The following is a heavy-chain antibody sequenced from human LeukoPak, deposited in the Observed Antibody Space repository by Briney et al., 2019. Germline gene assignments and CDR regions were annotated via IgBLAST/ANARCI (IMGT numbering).Heavy chain of an antibody. CDR3: ARPCGGDCFGAFDI. D-gene: IGHD2-21*02. V-gene: IGHV5-51*01. Sequence: GESLKISCKGSGYRFTSYWIGWVRRMPGKGRGGMGIIYPGDSDTRYSPSFKGQVTISADKSISTAYLQWSSLKASDTDMYYCARPCGGDCFGAFDIWGQGTMVTVSS. CDR2: IYPGDSDT. J-gene: IGHJ3*02. CDR1: GYRFTSYW.